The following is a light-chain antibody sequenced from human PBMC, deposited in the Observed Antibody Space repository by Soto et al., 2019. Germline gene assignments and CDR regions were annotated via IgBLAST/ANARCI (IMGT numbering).Light chain of an antibody. V-gene: IGKV1-39*01. CDR2: GAS. Sequence: DIQMTQSPSTLSGPVGDRVTITCRASQTISSWLAWYQQKPGKDPNLLIYGASSLQGGVPSRFSGSGSGTDFNLTISSLQTEDSATYDCQQGYRTTRTFGQGTKVDIK. CDR3: QQGYRTTRT. J-gene: IGKJ1*01. CDR1: QTISSW.